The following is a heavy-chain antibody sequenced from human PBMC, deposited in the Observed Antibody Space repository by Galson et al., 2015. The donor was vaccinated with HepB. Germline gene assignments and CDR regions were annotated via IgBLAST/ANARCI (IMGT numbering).Heavy chain of an antibody. V-gene: IGHV4-31*03. J-gene: IGHJ6*02. D-gene: IGHD3-22*01. CDR2: IYYSGST. Sequence: TLSLTCTVAGGSISSGGYYWSWIRQHPGKGLEWIGYIYYSGSTYYNPSLKCRVTISVDTSKNQFSLKLSPVTAADTAVYYCARDARPFYDSSGYHPRYYGMDVWGQGTTVTVSS. CDR1: GGSISSGGYY. CDR3: ARDARPFYDSSGYHPRYYGMDV.